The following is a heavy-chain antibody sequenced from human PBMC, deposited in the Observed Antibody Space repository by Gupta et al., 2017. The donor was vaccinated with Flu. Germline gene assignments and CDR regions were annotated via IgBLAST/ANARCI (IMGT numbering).Heavy chain of an antibody. CDR3: ARTPYYDFWSGYSYYYGMDV. J-gene: IGHJ6*02. CDR2: IYYSGST. V-gene: IGHV4-59*08. Sequence: QVQLQESGPGLVKPSETLSLTCTVSGGSISSYYWSWIRQPPGQGLEWIGYIYYSGSTNYNPSLKSRVTISVDTSKNQFSLKLSSVTAADTAVYYCARTPYYDFWSGYSYYYGMDVWGQGTTVTVSS. D-gene: IGHD3-3*01. CDR1: GGSISSYY.